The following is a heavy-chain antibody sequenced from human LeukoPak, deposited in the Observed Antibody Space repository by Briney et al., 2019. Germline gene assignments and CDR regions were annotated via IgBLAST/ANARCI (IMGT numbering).Heavy chain of an antibody. V-gene: IGHV3-64*01. CDR3: ARGYYDSSGYYEGWDDDAFDI. D-gene: IGHD3-22*01. Sequence: PGGSLRLSCAASGFTFSSYAMHWVRQAPGKGLEYVSAISSNGGSTYYANSVKGRFTISRDNSKNTLYLQMGSLRAEDMAVYYCARGYYDSSGYYEGWDDDAFDIWGQGTMVTVSS. CDR1: GFTFSSYA. J-gene: IGHJ3*02. CDR2: ISSNGGST.